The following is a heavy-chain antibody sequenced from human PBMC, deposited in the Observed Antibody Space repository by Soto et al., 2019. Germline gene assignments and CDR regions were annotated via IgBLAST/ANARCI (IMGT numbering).Heavy chain of an antibody. CDR1: GFTFSSYA. J-gene: IGHJ3*02. CDR2: ISYDGSNK. CDR3: ARETGYYDSSGYYFALDI. Sequence: QVQLVESGGGVVQPGRSLRLSCAASGFTFSSYAMHWVRQAPGKGLEWVAVISYDGSNKYYADSVKGRFTISRDNSKNTLYLQMNSLRAEDTAVYYCARETGYYDSSGYYFALDIWGQGTMVTVSS. D-gene: IGHD3-22*01. V-gene: IGHV3-30-3*01.